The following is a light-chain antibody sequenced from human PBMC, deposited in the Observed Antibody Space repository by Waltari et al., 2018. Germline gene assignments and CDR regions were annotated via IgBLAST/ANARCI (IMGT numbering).Light chain of an antibody. V-gene: IGLV2-14*03. Sequence: QSALTQPASVSGSPGQSITISCTGTSSDVGAYDCASWYQQHPGKVPKLMIYDVTYRPSGISNRFSGSKSGITAFLTISGLQAEDEADYYCSSHTSSRTRVFGGGTELTVL. CDR3: SSHTSSRTRV. J-gene: IGLJ3*02. CDR1: SSDVGAYDC. CDR2: DVT.